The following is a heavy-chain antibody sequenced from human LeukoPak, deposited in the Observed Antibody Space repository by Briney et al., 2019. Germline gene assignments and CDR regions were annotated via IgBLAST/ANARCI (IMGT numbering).Heavy chain of an antibody. J-gene: IGHJ6*03. CDR3: ASPYYDFWSGHQNFYYYYMDV. Sequence: SETLSLTCTVSGGSISSSSYYWGWIRQPPGKGLEWIGSIYYSGSTYYNPSLKSRVTRSVDTSKNQCSLKLSSVTAADTAVYYCASPYYDFWSGHQNFYYYYMDVWGKGTTVTVSS. D-gene: IGHD3-3*01. CDR1: GGSISSSSYY. CDR2: IYYSGST. V-gene: IGHV4-39*01.